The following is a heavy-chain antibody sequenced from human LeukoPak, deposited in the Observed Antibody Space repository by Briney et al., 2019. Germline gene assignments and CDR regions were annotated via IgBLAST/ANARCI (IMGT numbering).Heavy chain of an antibody. CDR2: IGQDGSEK. CDR3: AREQSSSWPYCFDY. D-gene: IGHD2-21*01. CDR1: GFTFRSYT. Sequence: GGSLRLSCAASGFTFRSYTMNWVRQAPGKGLEWVANIGQDGSEKYFADSVKGRFTISRDTAKKSMFLQMNSLRVEDTAVYYCAREQSSSWPYCFDYWGQGTLVTVSS. J-gene: IGHJ4*02. V-gene: IGHV3-7*03.